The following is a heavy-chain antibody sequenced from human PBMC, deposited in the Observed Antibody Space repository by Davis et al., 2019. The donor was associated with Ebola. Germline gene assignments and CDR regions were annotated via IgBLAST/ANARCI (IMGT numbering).Heavy chain of an antibody. V-gene: IGHV1-18*01. J-gene: IGHJ4*02. CDR3: ARDALLGFYFDY. Sequence: ASVKVSCKASGYTFTSDGISWVRQAPGQGLEWMGWISAYNGNTNYAQKLQGRVTMTTDTSTSTAYMELRNLRSDDTAVYYCARDALLGFYFDYWGQGTLVTVSS. CDR1: GYTFTSDG. CDR2: ISAYNGNT.